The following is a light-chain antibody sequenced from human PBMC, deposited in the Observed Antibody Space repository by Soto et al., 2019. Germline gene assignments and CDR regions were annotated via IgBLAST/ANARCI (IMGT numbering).Light chain of an antibody. V-gene: IGKV3-15*01. CDR1: QSVSSH. CDR3: QQYSNWPLT. CDR2: GGS. J-gene: IGKJ4*01. Sequence: IELTQKPSTLCLSPGERATLSCRASQSVSSHLAWFQQKPGQAPRLLMYGGSTRATGMPARFSGSGSGTEFTLIISILQSEEFAVYYCQQYSNWPLTFGGGTKVDIK.